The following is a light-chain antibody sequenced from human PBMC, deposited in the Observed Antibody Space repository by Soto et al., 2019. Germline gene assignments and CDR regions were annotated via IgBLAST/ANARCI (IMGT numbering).Light chain of an antibody. Sequence: ITMTHSLSSLSASIQEGVVMXIRASQSISNHLNWYQQKPGKAPKRLIYAASSLQSGVPSRFSGSGSGTEFTLTISSLQPEDFATYYCLQHNSYPPTFGQGGKVDNK. CDR3: LQHNSYPPT. CDR2: AAS. J-gene: IGKJ1*01. CDR1: QSISNH. V-gene: IGKV1-17*01.